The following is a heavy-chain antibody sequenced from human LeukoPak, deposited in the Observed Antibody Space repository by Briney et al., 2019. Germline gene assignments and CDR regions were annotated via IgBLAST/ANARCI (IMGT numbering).Heavy chain of an antibody. CDR3: QCGSSGSYYGNWFDP. V-gene: IGHV3-33*01. CDR1: GFTFSTYG. Sequence: PGRSLRLSCEASGFTFSTYGVHWVRQAPGKGLEWVAVIWSDGSNKYHADSVKGRFTISRDNSKNTLYLHMNSLRAEDTAVYYCQCGSSGSYYGNWFDPWGQGTLVTVSS. J-gene: IGHJ5*02. CDR2: IWSDGSNK. D-gene: IGHD1-26*01.